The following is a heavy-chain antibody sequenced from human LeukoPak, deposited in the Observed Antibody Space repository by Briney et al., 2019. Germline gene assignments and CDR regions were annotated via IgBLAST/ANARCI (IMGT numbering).Heavy chain of an antibody. V-gene: IGHV3-23*01. CDR3: ARGAELDYYYYGLDV. CDR2: FSGSGGST. Sequence: PGGSLRLSCAASGFTFSSYAMSWVRQAPGKGLEWVSTFSGSGGSTYYADSVKGRFTISRDTSKNTLYLQMNSLRAEDTAVYYCARGAELDYYYYGLDVWGQGTTVTVSS. CDR1: GFTFSSYA. J-gene: IGHJ6*02. D-gene: IGHD6-13*01.